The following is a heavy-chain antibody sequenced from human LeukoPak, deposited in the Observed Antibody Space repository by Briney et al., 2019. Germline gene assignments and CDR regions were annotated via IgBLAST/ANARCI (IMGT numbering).Heavy chain of an antibody. CDR1: GFTSDDYG. D-gene: IGHD3-16*01. Sequence: GGSLRLSCAASGFTSDDYGMSWVRQVPGKGLEWVSSINWNGGSTGYGDSVKGRFTISRDNAKNSLCLQMNSLRAEDTAVYYCARDLAAYISPVDYWGQGTLVTVSS. CDR2: INWNGGST. J-gene: IGHJ4*02. CDR3: ARDLAAYISPVDY. V-gene: IGHV3-20*04.